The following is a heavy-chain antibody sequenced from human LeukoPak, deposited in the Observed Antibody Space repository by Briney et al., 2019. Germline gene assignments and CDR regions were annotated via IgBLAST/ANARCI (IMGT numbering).Heavy chain of an antibody. CDR2: FDPEDGET. J-gene: IGHJ3*02. D-gene: IGHD5-12*01. CDR3: APGYRAPDAFDI. Sequence: ASAKVSCEVSGYTLTEVSMHWGRQGLGKGREWRGGFDPEDGETIYAQKFQGAVTMTEDTSTDTAYMELSSLRSEDPAVYYCAPGYRAPDAFDIWGQRTMVTVSS. V-gene: IGHV1-24*01. CDR1: GYTLTEVS.